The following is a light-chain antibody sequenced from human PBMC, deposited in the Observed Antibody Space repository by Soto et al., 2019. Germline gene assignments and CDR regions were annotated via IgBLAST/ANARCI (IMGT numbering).Light chain of an antibody. V-gene: IGLV2-14*03. J-gene: IGLJ1*01. Sequence: QSALTQPASVSGPPGQSITISCTGTSSDVGGYNFVSWYQQHPGKAPKLMIYDVSNRPSGVSNRFSGSKSGNTASLTISGLQAEDEADYYCSSHTTTSTVYVFGTGTKLTVL. CDR2: DVS. CDR3: SSHTTTSTVYV. CDR1: SSDVGGYNF.